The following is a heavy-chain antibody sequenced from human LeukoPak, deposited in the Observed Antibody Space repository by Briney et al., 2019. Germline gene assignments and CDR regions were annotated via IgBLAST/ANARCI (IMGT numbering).Heavy chain of an antibody. V-gene: IGHV3-21*05. Sequence: GGSLRLSCAASGFTFSSYEMNWVRQAPGKGLEWVSYISSSSSYTNYADSVKGRFTISRDNAKNSLYLQMNSLRAEDTAVYYCARDGIDYYDSSGYHNDYWGQGTLVTVSS. CDR2: ISSSSSYT. CDR1: GFTFSSYE. CDR3: ARDGIDYYDSSGYHNDY. J-gene: IGHJ4*02. D-gene: IGHD3-22*01.